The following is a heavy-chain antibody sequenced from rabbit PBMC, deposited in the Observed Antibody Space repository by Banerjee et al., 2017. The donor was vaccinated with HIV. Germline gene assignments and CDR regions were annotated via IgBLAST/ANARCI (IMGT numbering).Heavy chain of an antibody. J-gene: IGHJ4*01. CDR1: GFTINSYHT. D-gene: IGHD6-1*01. Sequence: QEQLKETGGGLVQPGESLTLSCKASGFTINSYHTGWVRQAPGKGLEWIGDIYGSSGSAYYASWVNGRFTISKTSSTTVTLQMTSLTAADTATYFCARDGAGYAGYGYARLWGQGTLVTVS. V-gene: IGHV1S45*01. CDR3: ARDGAGYAGYGYARL. CDR2: IYGSSGSA.